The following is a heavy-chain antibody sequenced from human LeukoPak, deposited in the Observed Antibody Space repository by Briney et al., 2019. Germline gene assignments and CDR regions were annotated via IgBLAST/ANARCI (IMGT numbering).Heavy chain of an antibody. D-gene: IGHD5-12*01. CDR2: INAGNGNT. CDR1: GYTFTSYA. CDR3: ARDNAPLGGYDLGYYFDY. V-gene: IGHV1-3*03. J-gene: IGHJ4*02. Sequence: GASVKVSCKASGYTFTSYAMHWVRQAPGQRLEGMGWINAGNGNTKYSQEFEGRVTITRDTSASTAYMELSSLRSEDMAVYYCARDNAPLGGYDLGYYFDYWGQGTLVTVSS.